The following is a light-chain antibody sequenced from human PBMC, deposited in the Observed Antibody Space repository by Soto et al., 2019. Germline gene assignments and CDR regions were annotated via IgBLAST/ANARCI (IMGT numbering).Light chain of an antibody. CDR3: QQSNSYSWT. CDR1: QSISSW. J-gene: IGKJ1*01. CDR2: DAS. Sequence: DIQMTQSPSTLSASVGDRVTITCRASQSISSWLAWYQRKPGKAPKLLIYDASSLESGVPSRFSGSGSGTEFTLPLSSLPPHALATYYCQQSNSYSWTLGPGTKV. V-gene: IGKV1-5*01.